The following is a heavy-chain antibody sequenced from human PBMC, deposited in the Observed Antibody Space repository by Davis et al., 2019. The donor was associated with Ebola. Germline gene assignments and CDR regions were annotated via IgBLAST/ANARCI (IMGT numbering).Heavy chain of an antibody. CDR1: GFTFSTYS. J-gene: IGHJ6*04. Sequence: GESLKISCAASGFTFSTYSMSWVRQAPGKGLEWVSSISSDSDYIYYPDSVKGRFTISRDNSKNTLYLQMNSLRAEDTAVYYCAKDRDNPPGGMDVWGKGTTVTVSS. CDR2: ISSDSDYI. D-gene: IGHD5-24*01. CDR3: AKDRDNPPGGMDV. V-gene: IGHV3-21*01.